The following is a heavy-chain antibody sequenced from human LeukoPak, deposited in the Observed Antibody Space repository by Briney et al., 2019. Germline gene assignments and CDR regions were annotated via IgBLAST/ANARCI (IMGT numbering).Heavy chain of an antibody. CDR3: SRGTDAYKCGNS. Sequence: SETLSLTCAVYGGSFSGYYWTWIRQPPGKGLEWIGEIHYSGSINYNPSLKSRVTISADTSNNHFSLKVNSVTAADTAVYDCSRGTDAYKCGNSWGQGTLVTVSS. J-gene: IGHJ4*02. CDR2: IHYSGSI. D-gene: IGHD5-24*01. CDR1: GGSFSGYY. V-gene: IGHV4-34*01.